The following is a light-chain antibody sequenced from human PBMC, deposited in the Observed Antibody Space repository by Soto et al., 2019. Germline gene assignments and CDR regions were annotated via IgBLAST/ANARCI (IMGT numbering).Light chain of an antibody. CDR1: SSDVGRYNY. CDR3: SSYTTSSTWV. J-gene: IGLJ3*02. CDR2: EVS. V-gene: IGLV2-14*01. Sequence: QSALTQPASVSGSPGQSITMSCTGTSSDVGRYNYVSWYQHHPGKAPKLMIYEVSNRPSGVDNRISGSKSGNTASLTISGLQAEDEADYYCSSYTTSSTWVFGGGTKLTVL.